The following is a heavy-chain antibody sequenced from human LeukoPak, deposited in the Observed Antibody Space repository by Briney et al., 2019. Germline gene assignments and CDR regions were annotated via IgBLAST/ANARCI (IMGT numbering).Heavy chain of an antibody. Sequence: GGSLRLSCAASGFTFSSYSMNWVRQAPGKGLEWVAVISYDGSNKYYADSVKGRFTISRDNSKNTLYLQMNSLRAEDTAVYYCARWAQTIVAMDVWGKGTTVTVSP. CDR3: ARWAQTIVAMDV. CDR2: ISYDGSNK. V-gene: IGHV3-30*03. D-gene: IGHD4-23*01. J-gene: IGHJ6*04. CDR1: GFTFSSYS.